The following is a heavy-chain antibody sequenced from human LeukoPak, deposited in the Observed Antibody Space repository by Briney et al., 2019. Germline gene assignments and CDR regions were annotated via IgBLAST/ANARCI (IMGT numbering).Heavy chain of an antibody. CDR1: GFPFSNFG. D-gene: IGHD3-10*01. CDR3: ARGAWNYYGSGSYYNFDY. CDR2: ISYDASNK. J-gene: IGHJ4*02. V-gene: IGHV3-30*03. Sequence: PGRSLRLSCTASGFPFSNFGMHWVRQAPDKGLEWVAVISYDASNKYYADSVKGRFTISRDNSKNTLYLQMNSLRAEDTAVYYCARGAWNYYGSGSYYNFDYWGQGTLVTVSS.